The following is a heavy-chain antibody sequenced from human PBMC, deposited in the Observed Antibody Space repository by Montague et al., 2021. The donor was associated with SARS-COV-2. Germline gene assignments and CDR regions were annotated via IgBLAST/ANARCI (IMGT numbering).Heavy chain of an antibody. J-gene: IGHJ6*02. V-gene: IGHV4-34*01. CDR2: INHSGST. CDR1: GGSFSAYY. Sequence: SETLSLTCAVYGGSFSAYYWSWIRQPPGKGLEWIGEINHSGSTNYNPSLKSRVTISVDTSKNQFSLKLSSVTAADTAVYYCARGSGRIEDVWGQGTTVTVSS. D-gene: IGHD2-15*01. CDR3: ARGSGRIEDV.